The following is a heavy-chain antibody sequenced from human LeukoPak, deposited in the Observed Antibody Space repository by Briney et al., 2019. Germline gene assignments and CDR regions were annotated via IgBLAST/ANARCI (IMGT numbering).Heavy chain of an antibody. J-gene: IGHJ4*02. CDR3: ARGLGYYYGSAGGY. D-gene: IGHD3-10*01. V-gene: IGHV4-31*03. CDR2: INYSGVT. CDR1: GSSSSNGGYS. Sequence: PSETLSLTCTASGSSSSNGGYSWNWIRQYPGKGLEWIGYINYSGVTYYNPSLRSRVTMSVDTSKNQFSLKLSSVTAADTAVYYCARGLGYYYGSAGGYWGQGILVTVSS.